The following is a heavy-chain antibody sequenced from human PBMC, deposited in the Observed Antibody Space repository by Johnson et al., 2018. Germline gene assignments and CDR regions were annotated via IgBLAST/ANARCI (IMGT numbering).Heavy chain of an antibody. CDR2: IRSKADGSTT. Sequence: VQSGGSLKLSCAASGFTFSASSIHWVRQASGKGLEWVGRIRSKADGSTTSYAASLKGRFTVSRIDSENTAYLQLNSLKTEDTAVYFCTREYSSCWPFDYWGQGTLVTVSS. J-gene: IGHJ4*02. D-gene: IGHD6-19*01. CDR3: TREYSSCWPFDY. V-gene: IGHV3-73*01. CDR1: GFTFSASS.